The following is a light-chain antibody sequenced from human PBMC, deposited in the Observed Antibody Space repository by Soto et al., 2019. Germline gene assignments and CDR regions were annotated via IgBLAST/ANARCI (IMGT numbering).Light chain of an antibody. J-gene: IGLJ2*01. CDR1: SSNTGSNY. V-gene: IGLV1-47*01. Sequence: QSVLTQPPSASGTPGQRVTISCSGSSSNTGSNYVYWYQQLPGTAPKLLIDTNKQRPSGVPDRFSGSKSGTSASLAISGLRSEDEANYYCAAWDDSLSGRVFGGGTKVTVL. CDR2: TNK. CDR3: AAWDDSLSGRV.